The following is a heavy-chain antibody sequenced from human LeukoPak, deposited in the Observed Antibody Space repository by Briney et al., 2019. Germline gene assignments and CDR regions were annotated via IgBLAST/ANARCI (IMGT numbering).Heavy chain of an antibody. CDR1: GYSISSGYY. CDR3: ARDGRLLHYFDY. CDR2: IYHSGST. V-gene: IGHV4-38-2*02. Sequence: SETLSLTCTVSGYSISSGYYWGWIRQPPGKGLEWIGSIYHSGSTYYNPSLKSRVTISVDTSKNQFSLKPSSVTAADTAVYYCARDGRLLHYFDYWGQGTLVTVSS. D-gene: IGHD1-26*01. J-gene: IGHJ4*02.